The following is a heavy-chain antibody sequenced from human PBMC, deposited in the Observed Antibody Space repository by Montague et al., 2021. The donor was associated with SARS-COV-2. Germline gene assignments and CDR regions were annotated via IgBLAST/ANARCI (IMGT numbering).Heavy chain of an antibody. CDR3: ARPGSASGCFYFDD. CDR1: GGSIGSSTYY. CDR2: MYSSGST. Sequence: SETLSLTCTVSGGSIGSSTYYWGWIRQSPGKGLEWIGSMYSSGSTYYNPSLRSRVTISMDTSKKHFSLKLNSVTAADTAVYYCARPGSASGCFYFDDWGQGTMVSVSS. D-gene: IGHD1-26*01. V-gene: IGHV4-39*02. J-gene: IGHJ4*02.